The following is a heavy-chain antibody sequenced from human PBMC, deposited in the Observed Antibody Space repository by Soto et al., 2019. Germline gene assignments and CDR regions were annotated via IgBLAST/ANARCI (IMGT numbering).Heavy chain of an antibody. V-gene: IGHV6-1*01. CDR2: TYYRSKWYN. Sequence: SQTLSLTCAISGDSVSSNSAAWNWIRQSPSRGLEWLGRTYYRSKWYNDYAVSVKSRITINPDTSKNQFSLQLNSVTPEDTAVYYCARVGVVGYSGSYGLAFDIWGQGTMVTVSS. CDR3: ARVGVVGYSGSYGLAFDI. J-gene: IGHJ3*02. D-gene: IGHD1-26*01. CDR1: GDSVSSNSAA.